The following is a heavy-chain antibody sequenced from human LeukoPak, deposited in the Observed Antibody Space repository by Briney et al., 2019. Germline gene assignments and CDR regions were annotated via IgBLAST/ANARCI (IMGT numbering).Heavy chain of an antibody. CDR1: GFTFSSYG. CDR2: ISSDGGST. Sequence: PGGSLRLSCSASGFTFSSYGMQWVRQAPGKGLEYVSAISSDGGSTYYADSVKGRFTISRDNTKNALYVQMNSLRAEDTAVYYCARDVGMRGVAGIYDYWGQGTLVTVSS. J-gene: IGHJ4*02. V-gene: IGHV3-64*04. CDR3: ARDVGMRGVAGIYDY. D-gene: IGHD6-19*01.